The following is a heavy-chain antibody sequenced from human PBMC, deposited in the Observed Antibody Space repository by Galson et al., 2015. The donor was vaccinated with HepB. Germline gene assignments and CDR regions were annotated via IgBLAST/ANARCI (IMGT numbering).Heavy chain of an antibody. Sequence: SLRLSCAASGFTVSSNYMSWVRQAPGKGLEWVSVIYSGGSTYYADSVKGRFTISRDNSKNTLYLQMNSLRAEDTAAYYCARAILSLRIAVAGPVYGMDVWGQGTTVTVSS. J-gene: IGHJ6*02. V-gene: IGHV3-66*01. CDR3: ARAILSLRIAVAGPVYGMDV. CDR1: GFTVSSNY. CDR2: IYSGGST. D-gene: IGHD6-19*01.